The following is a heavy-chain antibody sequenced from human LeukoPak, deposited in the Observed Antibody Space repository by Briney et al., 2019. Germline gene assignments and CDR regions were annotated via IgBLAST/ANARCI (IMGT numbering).Heavy chain of an antibody. CDR2: IYYTGST. J-gene: IGHJ4*02. D-gene: IGHD1-26*01. V-gene: IGHV4-39*01. CDR3: VKSGGYGLIDY. Sequence: SETLSLTCAVSGASISGSGYYLGWIRQPPGKGLEWIGNIYYTGSTYYNASLQSRVTISIDTSKNQFSLRLNSVTAADTAMYYCVKSGGYGLIDYWGQGTLVTVSS. CDR1: GASISGSGYY.